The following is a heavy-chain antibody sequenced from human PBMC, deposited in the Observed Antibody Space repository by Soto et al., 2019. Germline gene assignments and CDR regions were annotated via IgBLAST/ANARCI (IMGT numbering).Heavy chain of an antibody. CDR2: ISYDGSDK. CDR3: AKSVAAALYGMDV. Sequence: QVQLVESGGGVVQPGRSLRLSCAASGFTFSSYDMHWVRQAPGKGLEWVAVISYDGSDKYYADSVNGRFTISRDTSKNTLYLQMNSLRAEDTAVYYCAKSVAAALYGMDVWGQGTTVTVSS. V-gene: IGHV3-30*18. J-gene: IGHJ6*02. D-gene: IGHD6-13*01. CDR1: GFTFSSYD.